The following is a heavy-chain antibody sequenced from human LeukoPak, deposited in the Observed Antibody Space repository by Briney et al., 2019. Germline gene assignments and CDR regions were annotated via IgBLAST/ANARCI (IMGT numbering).Heavy chain of an antibody. V-gene: IGHV3-23*01. Sequence: SGGSLRLSCAASGFTFSSYAMSWVRQAPGKGLEWVSAISGSGGSTYYADSVKGRFTISRDNSKNTLYLQMNSLRAEDTAVYYCAKDLVYGSGSATFDIWGQGTMVTVSS. CDR2: ISGSGGST. D-gene: IGHD3-10*01. CDR3: AKDLVYGSGSATFDI. CDR1: GFTFSSYA. J-gene: IGHJ3*02.